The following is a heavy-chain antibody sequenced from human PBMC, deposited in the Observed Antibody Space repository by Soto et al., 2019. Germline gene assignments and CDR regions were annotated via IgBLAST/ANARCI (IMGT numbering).Heavy chain of an antibody. CDR2: VYNGNT. CDR1: GGSISGYY. J-gene: IGHJ4*02. CDR3: ARGSFPYGSGSYYDY. V-gene: IGHV4-59*12. Sequence: SETLSLTCTISGGSISGYYWTWIRQSPGKGLEYIGYVYNGNTNYNPSLNSRVTISVDTSKNQFSLKLSSVTAADTAVYYCARGSFPYGSGSYYDYWGQGTLVTVSS. D-gene: IGHD3-10*01.